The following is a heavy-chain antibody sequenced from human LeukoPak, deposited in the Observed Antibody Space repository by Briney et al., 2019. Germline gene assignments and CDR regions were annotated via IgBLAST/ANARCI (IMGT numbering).Heavy chain of an antibody. CDR1: GYTFTSYY. CDR3: ARDYYGSSDFDY. D-gene: IGHD3-10*01. Sequence: ASVKVSCKASGYTFTSYYMHWVRQAPGQGLEWMGWINPNSGGTNYAQKFQGRVTMTRDTSISTAYMELSRLRSDDTAVYYCARDYYGSSDFDYWGQGTLVTVSS. J-gene: IGHJ4*02. CDR2: INPNSGGT. V-gene: IGHV1-2*02.